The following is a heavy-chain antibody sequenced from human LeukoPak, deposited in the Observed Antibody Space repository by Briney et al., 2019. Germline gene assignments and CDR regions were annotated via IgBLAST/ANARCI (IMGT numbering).Heavy chain of an antibody. CDR1: GGSISSSSYY. V-gene: IGHV4-39*07. Sequence: SETLSLTCTVSGGSISSSSYYWGWIRQPPGKGLEWIGSIYYSGSTYYNPSLKSRVTISVDTFKNQFSLKLSSVTAADTAVYYCARATTFGVVIDYWGQGTLVTVSS. D-gene: IGHD3-3*01. J-gene: IGHJ4*02. CDR2: IYYSGST. CDR3: ARATTFGVVIDY.